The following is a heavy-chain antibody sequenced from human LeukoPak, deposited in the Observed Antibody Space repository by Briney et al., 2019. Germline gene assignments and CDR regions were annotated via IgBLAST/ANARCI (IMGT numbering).Heavy chain of an antibody. J-gene: IGHJ4*02. V-gene: IGHV4-59*08. CDR2: IYYSGST. D-gene: IGHD1-26*01. CDR3: ARSYGVGATVY. Sequence: MTSETLSLTCTLSGGSLSSVYWSWIRQPPGKGLEWIGYIYYSGSTNYNPSLKSRVTISVDTSKNQFSLKLNSVTAADTAVYYCARSYGVGATVYWGQGTLVTVSS. CDR1: GGSLSSVY.